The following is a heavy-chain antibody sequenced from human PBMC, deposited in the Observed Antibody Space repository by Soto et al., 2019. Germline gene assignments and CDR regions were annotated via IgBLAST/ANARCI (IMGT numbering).Heavy chain of an antibody. CDR3: ARIVPAAGPHFDY. CDR1: GYTFTSYA. Sequence: GASVKVSCKASGYTFTSYAMHWVRQAPGQRLEWMGWINAGNGNTKYSQKFQGRVTITRDTSASTAYMELSSLRSEDTAVYYCARIVPAAGPHFDYWGRGTLVTVSS. V-gene: IGHV1-3*01. CDR2: INAGNGNT. J-gene: IGHJ4*02. D-gene: IGHD6-13*01.